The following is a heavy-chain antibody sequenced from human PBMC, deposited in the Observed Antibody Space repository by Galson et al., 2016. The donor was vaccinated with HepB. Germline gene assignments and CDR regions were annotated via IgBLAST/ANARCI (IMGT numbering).Heavy chain of an antibody. CDR2: ISYSGSI. Sequence: SETLSLTCSVSGGSIVSSDFYWAWIRQAPGKGLEWIESISYSGSIFHNPSLKSRVIMSVDTAKNQFSLVLRSVTAADTAFYFCARQAMYRGDNLFDTWGQGTLVTVSS. CDR1: GGSIVSSDFY. J-gene: IGHJ5*02. D-gene: IGHD3-10*01. V-gene: IGHV4-39*01. CDR3: ARQAMYRGDNLFDT.